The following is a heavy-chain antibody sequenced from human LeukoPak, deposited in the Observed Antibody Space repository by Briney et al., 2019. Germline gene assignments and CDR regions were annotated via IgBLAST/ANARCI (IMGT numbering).Heavy chain of an antibody. CDR1: GGSISSGSYY. Sequence: SETLSLTCTVSGGSISSGSYYWSWIRQPAGKGLEWIGRIYTSGSTNYNPSLKSRVTISVDTSKNQFSLKLSSVTAADTAVYYCARSPSFSDYWGQGTLVTVSS. CDR2: IYTSGST. CDR3: ARSPSFSDY. V-gene: IGHV4-61*02. J-gene: IGHJ4*02.